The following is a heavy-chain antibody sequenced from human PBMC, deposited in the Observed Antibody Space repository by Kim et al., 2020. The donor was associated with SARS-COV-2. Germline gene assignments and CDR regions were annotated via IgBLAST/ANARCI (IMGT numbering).Heavy chain of an antibody. Sequence: ASVKVSCKASGYRFTTYYIHWVRQAPGQGLEWMGIINPRDGSTTYPQKFQGRVTMTLDMSTSTVYMELSSLSSEDTAVYFCATPRGIYYYALDLWGQGTTVTVSS. V-gene: IGHV1-46*01. D-gene: IGHD3-16*01. CDR1: GYRFTTYY. CDR3: ATPRGIYYYALDL. J-gene: IGHJ6*02. CDR2: INPRDGST.